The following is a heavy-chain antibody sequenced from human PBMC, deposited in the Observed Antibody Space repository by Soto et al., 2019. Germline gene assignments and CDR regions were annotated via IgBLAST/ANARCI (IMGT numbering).Heavy chain of an antibody. CDR2: INRSGST. CDR3: ARVSGWYANWFDP. D-gene: IGHD6-19*01. V-gene: IGHV4-34*01. CDR1: GGSFSGYY. J-gene: IGHJ5*02. Sequence: LSLTCAVYGGSFSGYYWSWIRQPPGKGLEWIGEINRSGSTNYNPSLKSRVTVSVDTSKNQFSLKLSSVTAADTAVCYCARVSGWYANWFDPWGQGTLVTVSS.